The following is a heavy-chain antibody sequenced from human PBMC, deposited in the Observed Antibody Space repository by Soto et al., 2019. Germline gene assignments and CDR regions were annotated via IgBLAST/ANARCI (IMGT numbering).Heavy chain of an antibody. CDR3: SIRVGGPDWYFEL. CDR2: VTSGGRTR. V-gene: IGHV3-11*01. J-gene: IGHJ2*01. Sequence: QVQLVESGGGLVKPGGSLRLCCAASGFTFSDYYMSWIRQAPGKGLEWVSYVTSGGRTRYYADSGKGRFTISRYKAEKSLYLEMNSLRADDTALYYGSIRVGGPDWYFELWGRGTLVTVSS. CDR1: GFTFSDYY. D-gene: IGHD1-26*01.